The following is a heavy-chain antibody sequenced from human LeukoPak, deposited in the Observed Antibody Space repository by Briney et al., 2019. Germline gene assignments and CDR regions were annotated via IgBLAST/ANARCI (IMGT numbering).Heavy chain of an antibody. Sequence: GESLKISCEASGYPFITYWIGWVRQLPGKGLEWMAIIYPVDSDTKYSPSFQGQLTISVDKSISTAYLQWSSLKASDTAMYYCARGGYSYGHSPFDYWGQGTLVTVSS. CDR2: IYPVDSDT. D-gene: IGHD5-18*01. CDR1: GYPFITYW. CDR3: ARGGYSYGHSPFDY. V-gene: IGHV5-51*01. J-gene: IGHJ4*02.